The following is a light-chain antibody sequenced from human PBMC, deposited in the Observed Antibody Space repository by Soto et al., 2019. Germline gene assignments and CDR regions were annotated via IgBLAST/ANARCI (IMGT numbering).Light chain of an antibody. CDR3: QQTYDTLFT. V-gene: IGKV1-39*01. CDR1: QTISLY. Sequence: DISLTQAPSSLSASVGDIVNITCRASQTISLYLNWYQQRPGKAPNLLIYAASNLQSGVPSRFSGSGSGTDFTLSITSLKPEDFATYYCQQTYDTLFTFGPGTTLDLK. CDR2: AAS. J-gene: IGKJ3*01.